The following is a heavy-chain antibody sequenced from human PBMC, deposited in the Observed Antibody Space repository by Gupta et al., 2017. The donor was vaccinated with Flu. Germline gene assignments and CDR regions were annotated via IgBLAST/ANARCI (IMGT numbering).Heavy chain of an antibody. Sequence: QVQLQESGPGLVQPSQTLSLTCTVSGGSISSGSYYWRCIRQPAGRGLEWIGRIYPIGSTNYNPSLKSRVTISVDTSKNQFSLKLSSVTAADTAVYYCARGDPLSENYYYGMDVWGQGTTVTVSS. CDR1: GGSISSGSYY. D-gene: IGHD3-16*02. J-gene: IGHJ6*02. CDR2: IYPIGST. CDR3: ARGDPLSENYYYGMDV. V-gene: IGHV4-61*02.